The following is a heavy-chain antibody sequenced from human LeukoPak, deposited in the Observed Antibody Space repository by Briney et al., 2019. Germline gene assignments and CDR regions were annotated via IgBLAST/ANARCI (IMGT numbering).Heavy chain of an antibody. D-gene: IGHD2-2*02. Sequence: GGALRLSCAGSGFTFSSYGMSWVRQAPGEGLEWVSAISGSGGSTYYADSVKGRFTISRDNSKNTLYLQMNSLRAQDTAAYSCAKGYRRHCISTICYTLDYWGQGPLVTVSS. J-gene: IGHJ4*02. CDR1: GFTFSSYG. CDR3: AKGYRRHCISTICYTLDY. V-gene: IGHV3-23*01. CDR2: ISGSGGST.